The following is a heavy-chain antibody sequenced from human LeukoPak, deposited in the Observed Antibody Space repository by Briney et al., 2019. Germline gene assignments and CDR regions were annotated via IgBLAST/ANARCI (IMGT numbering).Heavy chain of an antibody. CDR3: AAGYCTNGVCHAFDY. Sequence: PGGSLRLSCAASGFTFNSCGMNWVRQAPGKGLEWVSYISSSGSTIYYADSVKGRFTISRDNAKNSLYLQMNSLRAEDTAVYYCAAGYCTNGVCHAFDYWGQGTLVTVSS. CDR1: GFTFNSCG. J-gene: IGHJ4*02. D-gene: IGHD2-8*01. V-gene: IGHV3-48*04. CDR2: ISSSGSTI.